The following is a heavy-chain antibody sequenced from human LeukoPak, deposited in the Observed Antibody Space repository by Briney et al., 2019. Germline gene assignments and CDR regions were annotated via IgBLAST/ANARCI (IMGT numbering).Heavy chain of an antibody. Sequence: ASVKVSCKASGYTFTSYYMHWVRQAPGQGLEWVGIINPSGGSTSYAQKFQGRVTMTRDTSTSTVYMELSSLRSEDTAVYYCAREAYHSGSSGGLDYWGQGTLVTVSS. J-gene: IGHJ4*02. CDR1: GYTFTSYY. CDR3: AREAYHSGSSGGLDY. D-gene: IGHD1-26*01. CDR2: INPSGGST. V-gene: IGHV1-46*01.